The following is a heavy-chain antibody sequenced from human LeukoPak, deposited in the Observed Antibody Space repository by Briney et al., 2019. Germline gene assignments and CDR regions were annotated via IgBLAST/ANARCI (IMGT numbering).Heavy chain of an antibody. D-gene: IGHD4-17*01. CDR3: ARGVYGDYRSTAAT. CDR2: ISSNGGST. V-gene: IGHV3-64*01. J-gene: IGHJ5*02. CDR1: GFTFSSYA. Sequence: GGPLRLSCAASGFTFSSYAMHWVRQAPGKGLEYVSAISSNGGSTYYANSVKGRFTISRDNSKNTPYLQMNSLRAEDTAVYYCARGVYGDYRSTAATWGQGTLVTVSS.